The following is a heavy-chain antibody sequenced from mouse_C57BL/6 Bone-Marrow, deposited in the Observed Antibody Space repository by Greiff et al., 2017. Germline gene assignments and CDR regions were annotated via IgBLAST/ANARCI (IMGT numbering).Heavy chain of an antibody. V-gene: IGHV1-66*01. Sequence: QVQLKQSGPELVKPGASVKISCKASGYSFTSYYIHWVKQRPGQGLEWIGWIYPGSGNTKYNEKFKGKATLTADTSSSTAYMQLSSLTSEDSAVYYCARAQGIYFDYWGQGTTLTVSS. D-gene: IGHD3-2*02. CDR3: ARAQGIYFDY. J-gene: IGHJ2*01. CDR1: GYSFTSYY. CDR2: IYPGSGNT.